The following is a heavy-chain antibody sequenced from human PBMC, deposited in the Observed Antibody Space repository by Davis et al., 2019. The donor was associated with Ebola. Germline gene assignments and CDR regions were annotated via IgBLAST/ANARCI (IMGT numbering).Heavy chain of an antibody. J-gene: IGHJ4*02. Sequence: PGGSLRLSCSASGFTFSNYAMHWVRQAPGKGLEYVSAISSNGGSTYYADSVKGRFTISRDNSKNTLYLQIRSLRAEDTAVYYCVSGIVGAFDYWGQGTLVTVSS. CDR2: ISSNGGST. CDR3: VSGIVGAFDY. CDR1: GFTFSNYA. D-gene: IGHD1-26*01. V-gene: IGHV3-64D*06.